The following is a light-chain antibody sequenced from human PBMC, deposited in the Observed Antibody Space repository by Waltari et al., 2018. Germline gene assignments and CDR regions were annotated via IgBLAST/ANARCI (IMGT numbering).Light chain of an antibody. V-gene: IGLV2-14*01. Sequence: QSALTQPASVSGSPGQSITISCTGTSSDVGGYNYVSWYQQHQGKVPKLLIFDVSNRPSGVSNRFSGSKSGNTASLTISGLQAEDGSDYYCCSFTSRSTWVFGGGTKLTVL. CDR1: SSDVGGYNY. CDR3: CSFTSRSTWV. CDR2: DVS. J-gene: IGLJ3*02.